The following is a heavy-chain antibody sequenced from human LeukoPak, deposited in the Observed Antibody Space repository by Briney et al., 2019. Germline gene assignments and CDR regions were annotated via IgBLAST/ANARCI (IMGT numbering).Heavy chain of an antibody. CDR3: ARGSYYRGVIVVVTKPYYFDY. D-gene: IGHD3-22*01. J-gene: IGHJ4*02. V-gene: IGHV1-8*01. CDR1: GYTFTSYD. Sequence: GASVKVSCKASGYTFTSYDINWVRQATGQGLEWMGWMNPNSGNTGYAQKFQGRVTMTRNTSISTAYMELSCLRSEDTAVYYCARGSYYRGVIVVVTKPYYFDYWGQGTLVTVSS. CDR2: MNPNSGNT.